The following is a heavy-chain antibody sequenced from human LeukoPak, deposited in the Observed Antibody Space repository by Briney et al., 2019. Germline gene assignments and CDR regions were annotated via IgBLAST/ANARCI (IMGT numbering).Heavy chain of an antibody. D-gene: IGHD3-16*01. V-gene: IGHV4-39*07. Sequence: SETLSLTCTVSGASISSTTYDWSGIRQAPGKVREGIGSIYHSGSTNDNPSLKSRVTILVDTSKNQFSLRLNSVTAADTAVYYCAVGGSFLGYNWFDPWGQGTLVTVSS. J-gene: IGHJ5*02. CDR2: IYHSGST. CDR1: GASISSTTYD. CDR3: AVGGSFLGYNWFDP.